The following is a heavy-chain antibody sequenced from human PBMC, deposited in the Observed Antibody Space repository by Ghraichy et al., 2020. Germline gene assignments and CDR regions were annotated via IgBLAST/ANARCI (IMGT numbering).Heavy chain of an antibody. D-gene: IGHD6-13*01. CDR3: ARGKDERGIAAAGTAFDI. CDR1: GFTFSSYS. V-gene: IGHV3-21*01. CDR2: INSSSSYI. J-gene: IGHJ3*02. Sequence: GESLNISCAASGFTFSSYSMNWVRQAPGKGLEWVSSINSSSSYIYYADSVKGRFTISRDNAKNSLYLQMNSLRAEDTAVYYCARGKDERGIAAAGTAFDIWGQGTMVTVSS.